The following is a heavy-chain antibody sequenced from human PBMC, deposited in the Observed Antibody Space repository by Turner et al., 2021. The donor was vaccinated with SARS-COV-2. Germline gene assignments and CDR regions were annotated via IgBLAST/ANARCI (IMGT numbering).Heavy chain of an antibody. CDR1: GFTFSTYE. J-gene: IGHJ4*02. CDR3: AREYSSSSGKAFDY. V-gene: IGHV3-48*03. D-gene: IGHD6-6*01. CDR2: IRSSGSTI. Sequence: EVQLVESGGGLVQPGGSLRLSCAASGFTFSTYEMNWVRQAPGKGLEWVSYIRSSGSTIYYADSVKGRFTISRDNAKNSLYLQMNSLRAEDTAIYYCAREYSSSSGKAFDYWGQGTLVTVSS.